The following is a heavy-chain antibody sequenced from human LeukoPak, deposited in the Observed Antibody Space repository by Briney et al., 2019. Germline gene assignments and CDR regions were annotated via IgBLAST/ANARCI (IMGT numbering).Heavy chain of an antibody. Sequence: GGSLRLSCTASGFTFSSYWMSWVRQAPGKGLEWVANIKQDGSEKYYVDSVKGRFTISRDNAKNSLYLQMNSLRAEDTAVYYCARDGPTVVTPFDYYYYYMDVWGKGTTVTISS. CDR3: ARDGPTVVTPFDYYYYYMDV. CDR1: GFTFSSYW. V-gene: IGHV3-7*01. CDR2: IKQDGSEK. D-gene: IGHD4-23*01. J-gene: IGHJ6*03.